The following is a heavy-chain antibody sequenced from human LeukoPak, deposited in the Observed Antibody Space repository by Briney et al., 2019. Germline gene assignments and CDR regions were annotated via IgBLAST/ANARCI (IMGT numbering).Heavy chain of an antibody. CDR2: IRYDGSNK. CDR1: GFTFSSYG. V-gene: IGHV3-30*02. CDR3: AKASAGGRGYYYGSGSYSPPNY. Sequence: GGSLRLSCAASGFTFSSYGMHWVRQAPGKGLEWVAFIRYDGSNKYYADSVKGRFTISRDNSKNTLYLQMNSLRAEDTAVYYCAKASAGGRGYYYGSGSYSPPNYWGQGTLVTVSS. J-gene: IGHJ4*02. D-gene: IGHD3-10*01.